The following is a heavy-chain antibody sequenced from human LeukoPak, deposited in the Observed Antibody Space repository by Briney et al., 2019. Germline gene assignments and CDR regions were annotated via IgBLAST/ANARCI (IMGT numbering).Heavy chain of an antibody. CDR2: ISSSSSYI. D-gene: IGHD2-15*01. CDR3: AKGYYWCSGGSCYHPRNYFDY. V-gene: IGHV3-21*04. CDR1: GFTFSSYS. Sequence: GGSLRLSCAASGFTFSSYSMNWVRQAPGKGLEWVSSISSSSSYIYYADSVKGRFTISRDNAKNSLYLQMNSLRAEDTALYYCAKGYYWCSGGSCYHPRNYFDYWGQGTLVTVSS. J-gene: IGHJ4*02.